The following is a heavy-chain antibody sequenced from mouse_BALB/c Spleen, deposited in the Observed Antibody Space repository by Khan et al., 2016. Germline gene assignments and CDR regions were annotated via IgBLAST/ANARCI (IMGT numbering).Heavy chain of an antibody. V-gene: IGHV1-9*01. CDR1: GYTFSSYW. Sequence: VQLQQSGAVLMKPGASVRISCKATGYTFSSYWIEWIKQRPGHGLEWIGEILPGSGSTNYNEKFKGKATFTADTSSNTAYMQLSSLTSEDSAVYYCARDWLRYYWGQGTTLTVSS. D-gene: IGHD1-1*01. CDR3: ARDWLRYY. J-gene: IGHJ2*01. CDR2: ILPGSGST.